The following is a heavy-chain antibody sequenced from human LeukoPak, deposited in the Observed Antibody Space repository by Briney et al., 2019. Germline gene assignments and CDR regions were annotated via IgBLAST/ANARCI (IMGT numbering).Heavy chain of an antibody. Sequence: ASVTVSCKASGWTFTNYGITWVRQPPGQGLEWMGWISVYQGSTTYAQNFQDRVTMTIDTSTSTAYMDLRSLRTDDTGIYVCARSALGPITAVPFSYWGQGTLVAVA. CDR1: GWTFTNYG. CDR3: ARSALGPITAVPFSY. CDR2: ISVYQGST. V-gene: IGHV1-18*01. D-gene: IGHD5-24*01. J-gene: IGHJ4*02.